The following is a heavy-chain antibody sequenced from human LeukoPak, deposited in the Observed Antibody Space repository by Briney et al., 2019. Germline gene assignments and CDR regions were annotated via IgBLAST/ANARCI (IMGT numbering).Heavy chain of an antibody. D-gene: IGHD6-13*01. Sequence: PGGSLRLSCAASGFIFRSYGMNWVRQAPGKGLEWVSGISGRGDNTYYADSVKGRFTISRDNSKNTLYLQMNSLRAEDTAVYYCAKDPVSAAAGMSFDYWGQGTLVTVSS. CDR1: GFIFRSYG. J-gene: IGHJ4*02. CDR2: ISGRGDNT. CDR3: AKDPVSAAAGMSFDY. V-gene: IGHV3-23*01.